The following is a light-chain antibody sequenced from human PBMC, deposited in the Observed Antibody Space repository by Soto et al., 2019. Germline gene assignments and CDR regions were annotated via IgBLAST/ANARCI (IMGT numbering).Light chain of an antibody. J-gene: IGKJ4*01. CDR2: GAS. V-gene: IGKV1-16*02. CDR1: QGISSY. CDR3: QQYNSYPLT. Sequence: DIQMTQSPSSLSASVGDRVTITCRASQGISSYLAWFQQKPGKAPKSLIYGASSLQSGVPSKFSGSGSGTDFTLTISSLQPEDFAPYYCQQYNSYPLTFGGGTKVEIK.